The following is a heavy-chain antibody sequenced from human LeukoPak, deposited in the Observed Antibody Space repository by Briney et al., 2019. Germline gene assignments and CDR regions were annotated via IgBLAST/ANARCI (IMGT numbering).Heavy chain of an antibody. CDR2: INPNSGGT. CDR1: GYTSTGYY. CDR3: ARVRGSGYCSSTSCYSFDY. Sequence: ASVKVSCKASGYTSTGYYMHWVRQAPGQGLEWMGWINPNSGGTNYAQKFQGRVTMTRDTSISTAYMELSRLRSDDTAVYYCARVRGSGYCSSTSCYSFDYWGQGTLVTVSS. V-gene: IGHV1-2*02. J-gene: IGHJ4*02. D-gene: IGHD2-2*01.